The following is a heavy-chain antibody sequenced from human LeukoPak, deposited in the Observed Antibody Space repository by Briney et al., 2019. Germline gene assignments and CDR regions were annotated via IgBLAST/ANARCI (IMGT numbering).Heavy chain of an antibody. CDR1: GFTFSSYA. Sequence: GGSLRLSCAASGFTFSSYAMSWVRQAPGKGLEWVSAISGSGGSTYYADSVKGRFTISRDNSKNTLYLQMNSLRAEDTAVYYCASKKCSGGSCYSRLFDAFDIWGQGTMVTVSS. CDR3: ASKKCSGGSCYSRLFDAFDI. V-gene: IGHV3-23*01. CDR2: ISGSGGST. D-gene: IGHD2-15*01. J-gene: IGHJ3*02.